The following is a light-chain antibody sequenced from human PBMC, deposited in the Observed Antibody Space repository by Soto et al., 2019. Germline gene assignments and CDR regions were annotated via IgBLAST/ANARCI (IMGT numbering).Light chain of an antibody. Sequence: IVMTQSPATLSVSPGERATLSCGASQSVSSDLAWYQQKPGRAPRLLIQGASTRATGVPGRFSDSGSGTEFTLTISILQSEDFAVYYCQQYNNWPRTFGRGTKVDIK. CDR3: QQYNNWPRT. V-gene: IGKV3-15*01. J-gene: IGKJ1*01. CDR2: GAS. CDR1: QSVSSD.